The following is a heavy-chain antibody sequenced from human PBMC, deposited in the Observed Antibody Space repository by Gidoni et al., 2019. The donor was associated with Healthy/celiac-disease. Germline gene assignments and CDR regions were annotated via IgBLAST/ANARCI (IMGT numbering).Heavy chain of an antibody. V-gene: IGHV3-21*01. CDR2: ISSSSSYI. D-gene: IGHD3-22*01. J-gene: IGHJ4*02. CDR3: AREIYDSRGAQIDY. Sequence: EVQLVESGGGLVKPGGSLRLSCAASGFTLRSYSMNWVRQAPGKGLEWVSSISSSSSYIYYADSVKGRFTISRDNAKNSLYLQMNSLRAEDTAVYYCAREIYDSRGAQIDYWGQGTLVTVSA. CDR1: GFTLRSYS.